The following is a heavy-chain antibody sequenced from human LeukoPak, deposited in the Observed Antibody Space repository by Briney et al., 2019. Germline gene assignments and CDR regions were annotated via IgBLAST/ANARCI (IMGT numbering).Heavy chain of an antibody. CDR2: IYTGGNT. Sequence: PGGSLRLSCAASGFIVSHKYMAWVRQAPGKGLEWLSIIYTGGNTVSAESVKGRFIISRDNSRNTVHLQMNSLGDDDTAVYYCARGQIDLLRNYFDSWGPGTLVAVSS. CDR3: ARGQIDLLRNYFDS. J-gene: IGHJ4*02. CDR1: GFIVSHKY. V-gene: IGHV3-66*01. D-gene: IGHD3-22*01.